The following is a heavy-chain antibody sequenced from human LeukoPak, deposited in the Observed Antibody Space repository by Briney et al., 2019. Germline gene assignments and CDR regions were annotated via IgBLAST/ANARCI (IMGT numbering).Heavy chain of an antibody. CDR2: INHSGST. CDR1: GGSISSYY. J-gene: IGHJ6*02. Sequence: SETLSLTCTVSGGSISSYYWSWIRQPPGKGLEWIGEINHSGSTNYNPSLKSRVTISVDTSKNQFSLKLSSVTAADTAVYYCARGLGPYGMDVWGQGTTVTVSS. D-gene: IGHD7-27*01. CDR3: ARGLGPYGMDV. V-gene: IGHV4-34*01.